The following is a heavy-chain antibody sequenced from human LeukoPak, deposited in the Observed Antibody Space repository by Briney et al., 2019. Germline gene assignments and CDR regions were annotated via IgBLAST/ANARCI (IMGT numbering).Heavy chain of an antibody. V-gene: IGHV3-23*01. CDR1: GFTFSSYA. J-gene: IGHJ4*02. CDR3: AKPLYDSSGYYLEIFDY. Sequence: GGSLRLSCAASGFTFSSYAMSWVRQAPGKGLEWVSALSGSGGSTYYADSVKGRFTISRDNSKNTLYLQMNSLRAEDTAVYYCAKPLYDSSGYYLEIFDYWGQGTLVTVSS. CDR2: LSGSGGST. D-gene: IGHD3-22*01.